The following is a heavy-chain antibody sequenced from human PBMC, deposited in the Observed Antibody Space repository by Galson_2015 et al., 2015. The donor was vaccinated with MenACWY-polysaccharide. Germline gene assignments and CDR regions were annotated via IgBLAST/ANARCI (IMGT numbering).Heavy chain of an antibody. Sequence: SLRLSCAASGFTFSSYWMTWVRQAPGKGLEWVAKIKEDGSKVYYVDSVKGRFTISRDNAKNLLYLQMNSLRAEDTAVYYCARYGILGYSGQGTQVTVSS. CDR1: GFTFSSYW. D-gene: IGHD3-16*01. V-gene: IGHV3-7*01. CDR2: IKEDGSKV. J-gene: IGHJ1*01. CDR3: ARYGILGY.